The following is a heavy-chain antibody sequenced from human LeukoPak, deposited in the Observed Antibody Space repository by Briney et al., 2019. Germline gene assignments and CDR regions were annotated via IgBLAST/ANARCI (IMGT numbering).Heavy chain of an antibody. V-gene: IGHV3-33*08. CDR3: ASKYYYGSGRSWGFFDY. CDR2: IWYDGSNI. D-gene: IGHD3-10*01. J-gene: IGHJ4*02. Sequence: GRSLRLSCAASGXTFSNYGMHWVHRPPGKGLDWIAVIWYDGSNIYYADSVKRRFTISRDNSKSTLYLQMTSLRADDTAVYYCASKYYYGSGRSWGFFDYWGQGTLVTVSS. CDR1: GXTFSNYG.